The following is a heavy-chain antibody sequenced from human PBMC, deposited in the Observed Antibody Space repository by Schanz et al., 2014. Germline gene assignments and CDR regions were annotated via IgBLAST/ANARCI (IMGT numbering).Heavy chain of an antibody. Sequence: QVQLVQSGAEVKKPGASVKVSCKASGYTFTTYYIHWVRQAPGQGREWMGNINPSSGTTRIAQNYECRLIYSGDTSTSAFIVERSRMRSDDAAVYYCARGWFYDSTSFHSWGQGSLVIVSS. J-gene: IGHJ4*02. V-gene: IGHV1-46*03. D-gene: IGHD3-22*01. CDR3: ARGWFYDSTSFHS. CDR1: GYTFTTYY. CDR2: INPSSGTT.